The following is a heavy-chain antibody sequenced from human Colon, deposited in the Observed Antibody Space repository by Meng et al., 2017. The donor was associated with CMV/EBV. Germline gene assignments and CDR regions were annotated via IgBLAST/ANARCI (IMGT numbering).Heavy chain of an antibody. V-gene: IGHV4-38-2*02. CDR1: GFSISSAYF. CDR3: VRDRGYNYGNFDS. CDR2: IYGSGKT. D-gene: IGHD5-18*01. J-gene: IGHJ4*02. Sequence: SETLSLTCAVPGFSISSAYFWGWIRQPPGKGLEWIGSIYGSGKTYYNPSLKSRVSISVDTSNNDFSLTLSSVSAADTAVYYCVRDRGYNYGNFDSWGQGTLVTVSS.